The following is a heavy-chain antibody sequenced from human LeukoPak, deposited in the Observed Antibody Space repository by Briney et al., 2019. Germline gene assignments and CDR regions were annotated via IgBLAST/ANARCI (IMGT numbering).Heavy chain of an antibody. CDR3: ARHPALNYYDSSGYYDY. CDR2: IYPGDSDT. Sequence: GESLKISCKGSGYNFTNFWIGWVRQMPGKGLEWMGIIYPGDSDTRYSPSFQGQVTISADKSISTAYLQWSSLKASDTAMYYCARHPALNYYDSSGYYDYWGQGTLVTVSS. D-gene: IGHD3-22*01. J-gene: IGHJ4*02. V-gene: IGHV5-51*01. CDR1: GYNFTNFW.